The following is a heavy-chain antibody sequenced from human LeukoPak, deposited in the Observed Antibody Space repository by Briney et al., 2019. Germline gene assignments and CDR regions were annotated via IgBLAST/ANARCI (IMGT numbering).Heavy chain of an antibody. D-gene: IGHD1-7*01. CDR3: ARGATDTTRWFDP. Sequence: NPGGPLRLSCEASGFNFNTYSMAWVRQAPGKGLEWVSIISRASESIFYADSVKGRFTISRDNAKNSLYLQMNGLRAEDTAAYYCARGATDTTRWFDPWGQGTLVTVSS. CDR1: GFNFNTYS. V-gene: IGHV3-21*01. CDR2: ISRASESI. J-gene: IGHJ5*02.